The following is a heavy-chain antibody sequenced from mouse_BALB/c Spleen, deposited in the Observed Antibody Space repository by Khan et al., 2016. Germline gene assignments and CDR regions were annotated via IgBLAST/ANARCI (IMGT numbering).Heavy chain of an antibody. CDR3: ARRGYYFSMDD. V-gene: IGHV4-1*02. Sequence: EVKLLEPGGGLVQPGGSLKLSCAASGFDFSRYWMSWVRQAPGKGLDWIGEINPDSSTINYMPSLTDQFIISRDNAKHTLYLQMSKVRSEDTARYYCARRGYYFSMDDWGQGTSVTVSS. CDR1: GFDFSRYW. J-gene: IGHJ4*01. D-gene: IGHD1-1*01. CDR2: INPDSSTI.